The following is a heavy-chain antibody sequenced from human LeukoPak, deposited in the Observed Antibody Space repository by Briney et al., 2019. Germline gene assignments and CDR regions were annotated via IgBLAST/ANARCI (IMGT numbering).Heavy chain of an antibody. J-gene: IGHJ4*02. CDR2: ISAYNGNT. Sequence: ASVKVSCKASGYTFTSYGISWVRQAPGQGLEWVGWISAYNGNTNYAQKLQGRVTMTTDTSTSTAYMELRSLRSDDTAVYYCARDGYSGSYYASFDYWGQGTLVTVSS. D-gene: IGHD1-26*01. CDR1: GYTFTSYG. V-gene: IGHV1-18*01. CDR3: ARDGYSGSYYASFDY.